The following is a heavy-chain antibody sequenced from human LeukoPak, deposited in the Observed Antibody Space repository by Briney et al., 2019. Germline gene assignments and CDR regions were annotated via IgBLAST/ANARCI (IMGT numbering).Heavy chain of an antibody. CDR3: ATYRQVLLPFES. Sequence: GGSLRLSCAASGFTFSSYSMNWVRQTPGKGLEWVSSISSSSSYIYYADSVKGRFTISRDNSKSTLSLQMNSLRAEDTAIYYCATYRQVLLPFESWGQGTLVTVSS. CDR1: GFTFSSYS. V-gene: IGHV3-21*04. D-gene: IGHD2-8*02. J-gene: IGHJ4*02. CDR2: ISSSSSYI.